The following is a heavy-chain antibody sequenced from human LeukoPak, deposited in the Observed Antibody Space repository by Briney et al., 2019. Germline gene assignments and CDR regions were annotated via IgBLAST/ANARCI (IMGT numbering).Heavy chain of an antibody. Sequence: ASVKVSCKASGYTFTSYGIGWVRQAPGQGLEWMGWISAYNGNTNYAQKLQGRVTMTTDTSTSTAYMELRSLRSDDTAVYYCARDHAYSYGSDAFDIWGQGTMVTVSS. V-gene: IGHV1-18*01. J-gene: IGHJ3*02. CDR2: ISAYNGNT. CDR3: ARDHAYSYGSDAFDI. D-gene: IGHD5-18*01. CDR1: GYTFTSYG.